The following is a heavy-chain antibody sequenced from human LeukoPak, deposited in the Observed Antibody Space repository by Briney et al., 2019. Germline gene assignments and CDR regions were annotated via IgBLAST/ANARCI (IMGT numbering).Heavy chain of an antibody. D-gene: IGHD6-19*01. Sequence: PGGSLRLSCAASGFTVSSYSMNWVRQAPGKGLEWVSYISSSSSTIYYADSVKGRFTISRDNAKNSLYLQMNSLRAGDTAVYYCARDPGAVAGLFDYWGQGTLVTVSS. J-gene: IGHJ4*02. CDR2: ISSSSSTI. V-gene: IGHV3-48*01. CDR3: ARDPGAVAGLFDY. CDR1: GFTVSSYS.